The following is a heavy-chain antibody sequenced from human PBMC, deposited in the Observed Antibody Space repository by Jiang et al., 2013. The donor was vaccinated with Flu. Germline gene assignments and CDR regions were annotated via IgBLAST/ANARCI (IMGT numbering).Heavy chain of an antibody. CDR2: SSLSLVQ. V-gene: IGHV1-69*01. J-gene: IGHJ4*02. Sequence: RQAPGQGLEWMEGSSLSLVQQTTHRSSRAESRLPRDESTSTAYMELSSLRSEDTAVYYCARQPCGANCSGGVWGQGTLVTVSS. D-gene: IGHD2-15*01. CDR3: ARQPCGANCSGGV.